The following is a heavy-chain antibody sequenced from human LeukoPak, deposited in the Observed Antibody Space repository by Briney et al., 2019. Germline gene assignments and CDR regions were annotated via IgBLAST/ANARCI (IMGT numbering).Heavy chain of an antibody. D-gene: IGHD4-17*01. CDR3: ARDDYGDYVDYYYGMDV. CDR1: GFTFNNYA. Sequence: GGSLRLSCAASGFTFNNYAMSWVRQAPGKGPEWLSAISGSGGSTTDADSVKGRFTISRDNSKNTLYLQMNSLRAEDTAVYYCARDDYGDYVDYYYGMDVWGQGTTVTVSS. J-gene: IGHJ6*02. V-gene: IGHV3-23*01. CDR2: ISGSGGST.